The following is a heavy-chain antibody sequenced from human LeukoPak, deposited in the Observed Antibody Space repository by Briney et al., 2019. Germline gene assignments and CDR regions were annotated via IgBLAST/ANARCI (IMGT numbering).Heavy chain of an antibody. J-gene: IGHJ4*02. CDR1: GFTFSSYA. CDR3: ARDKGGSYGVFDY. V-gene: IGHV3-30*04. D-gene: IGHD1-26*01. Sequence: GGSLRLSCAASGFTFSSYAMHWVRQAPGKGLEWVAVISIDGNNKYYADSVKGRFTISRDNSKNTLYLQMNSLRAEDTAVYYCARDKGGSYGVFDYWGQGTLVTISS. CDR2: ISIDGNNK.